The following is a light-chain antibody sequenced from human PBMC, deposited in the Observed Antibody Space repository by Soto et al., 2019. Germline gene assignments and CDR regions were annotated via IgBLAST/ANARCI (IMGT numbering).Light chain of an antibody. CDR3: QQYNHWPSIT. Sequence: EVLMTQSPPSQSESPGERATLSCRASQSVGSYLAWYQQKPGQAPRLLIYGASTRATDIPARFSGSGSGTEFTLTISSLQSEDFAVYSCQQYNHWPSITFGQGTRLEIK. J-gene: IGKJ5*01. CDR1: QSVGSY. CDR2: GAS. V-gene: IGKV3-15*01.